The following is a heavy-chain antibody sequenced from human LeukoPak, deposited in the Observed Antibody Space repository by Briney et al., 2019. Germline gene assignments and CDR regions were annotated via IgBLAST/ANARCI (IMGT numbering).Heavy chain of an antibody. Sequence: GGSLRLSCAASGFTFSSYWMSWVRQAPGKGLEWVASINQGESAKLYVDSAKGRFTISRDNSKNTLYLQMNSLRAEDTAVYYCAKGGYSNGRYYYYYMDVWGEGTTVTVSS. CDR2: INQGESAK. CDR1: GFTFSSYW. CDR3: AKGGYSNGRYYYYYMDV. V-gene: IGHV3-7*03. D-gene: IGHD5-18*01. J-gene: IGHJ6*03.